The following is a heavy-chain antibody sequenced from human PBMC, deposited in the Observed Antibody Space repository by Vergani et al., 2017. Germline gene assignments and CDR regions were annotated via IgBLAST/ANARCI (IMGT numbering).Heavy chain of an antibody. CDR1: GFTFSSYW. V-gene: IGHV3-64*01. D-gene: IGHD5-12*01. CDR3: VRERYSHYNGDAFDV. Sequence: EVQLVDSGGGLVQPGGSLRLSCAASGFTFSSYWMNWVRQAPGRGLEYVSGISNNGRRLYYASSVKGRFTISRDNSKNTLYLQMGSLRTEDMAVYYCVRERYSHYNGDAFDVWGQGTMVTVSS. J-gene: IGHJ3*01. CDR2: ISNNGRRL.